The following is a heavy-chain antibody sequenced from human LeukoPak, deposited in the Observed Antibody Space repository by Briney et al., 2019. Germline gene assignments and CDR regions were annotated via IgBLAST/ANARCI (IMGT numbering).Heavy chain of an antibody. Sequence: KSGGSLRLSCAASGFTFSSYSMNWVRQAPGKGLEWVSSISSSSSYIYYADSVKGRFTISRDNAKNSLYLQMNSLRAEDTAVYYCASAHGSGWSFDYWGQGTLVTVSS. CDR1: GFTFSSYS. D-gene: IGHD6-19*01. V-gene: IGHV3-21*01. CDR3: ASAHGSGWSFDY. CDR2: ISSSSSYI. J-gene: IGHJ4*02.